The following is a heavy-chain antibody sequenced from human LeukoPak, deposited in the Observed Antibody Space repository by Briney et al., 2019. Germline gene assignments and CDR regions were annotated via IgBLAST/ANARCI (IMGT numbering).Heavy chain of an antibody. D-gene: IGHD6-13*01. Sequence: GRSLRLSCAASGFTFSSYGMHWVRQAPGKGLEWVAVIWYDGSNKYYADSVKGRFTISRDNSKNTLYLQMNSLRAEDTAVYYCAKLSAGRYFDHWGQGTLVTVSS. CDR1: GFTFSSYG. V-gene: IGHV3-33*06. J-gene: IGHJ4*02. CDR2: IWYDGSNK. CDR3: AKLSAGRYFDH.